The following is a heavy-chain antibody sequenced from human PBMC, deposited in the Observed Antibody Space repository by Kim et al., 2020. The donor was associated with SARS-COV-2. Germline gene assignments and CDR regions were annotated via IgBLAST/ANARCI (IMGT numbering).Heavy chain of an antibody. CDR2: INHSGST. D-gene: IGHD4-17*01. V-gene: IGHV4-34*01. CDR1: GGSFSGYY. Sequence: SETLSLTCAVYGGSFSGYYWSWIRQPPGKGLEWIGEINHSGSTNYNPSLKSRVTISVDTSKNQFSLKLSSVTAADTAVYYCARVTTVSTTCWFDPWGQGTLVTVSP. CDR3: ARVTTVSTTCWFDP. J-gene: IGHJ5*02.